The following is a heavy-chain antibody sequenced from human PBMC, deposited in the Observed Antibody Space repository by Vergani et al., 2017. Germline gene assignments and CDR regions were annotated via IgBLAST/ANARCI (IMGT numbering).Heavy chain of an antibody. V-gene: IGHV4-61*02. J-gene: IGHJ4*02. D-gene: IGHD2-15*01. CDR2: IHTSGST. Sequence: QVQLQESGPGLVKPSQTLSLTCTVSGGSINSHNYYWSWIRQPAGKGLEWIGRIHTSGSTNYNPSLKSRVTMSEDTSKNQFSLNLTSVTAGDTAVYFCARGSCLGGSCYKPLFYYWGQGILVTVSS. CDR3: ARGSCLGGSCYKPLFYY. CDR1: GGSINSHNYY.